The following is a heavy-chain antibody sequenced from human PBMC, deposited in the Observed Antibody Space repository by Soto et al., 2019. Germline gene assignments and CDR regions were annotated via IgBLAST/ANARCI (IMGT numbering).Heavy chain of an antibody. CDR1: GYTFTSYA. CDR3: ARSNHQPIQLWVDYYYYGMDV. J-gene: IGHJ6*02. CDR2: INAGNGNT. D-gene: IGHD5-18*01. V-gene: IGHV1-3*01. Sequence: ASVKVSCKASGYTFTSYAMHWVRQAPGQRLEWMGWINAGNGNTKYSQKFQGRVTITRDTSASTAYMELSSLRSEDTAVYYCARSNHQPIQLWVDYYYYGMDVWGQGTTVTVSS.